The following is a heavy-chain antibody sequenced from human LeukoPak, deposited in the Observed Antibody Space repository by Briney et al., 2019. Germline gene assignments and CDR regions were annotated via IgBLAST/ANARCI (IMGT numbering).Heavy chain of an antibody. Sequence: SGGSLSLSCAPSGFTFSSYCTLWVRQAAGKGLHGVAVVSFVGSNKYYADCEKGRFTISRDNSKNTLYLQMNSLRAEDTAVYYCAKAVGYCSGGSCYWGAFDSWGQGTMVTVSS. CDR1: GFTFSSYC. J-gene: IGHJ3*02. CDR2: VSFVGSNK. CDR3: AKAVGYCSGGSCYWGAFDS. V-gene: IGHV3-30*18. D-gene: IGHD2-15*01.